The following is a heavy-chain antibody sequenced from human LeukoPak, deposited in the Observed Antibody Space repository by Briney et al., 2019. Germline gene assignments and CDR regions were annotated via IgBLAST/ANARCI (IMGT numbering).Heavy chain of an antibody. CDR1: GFTFSSYW. Sequence: GGSLRLSCAASGFTFSSYWMGWVRQAPGKRLEWVANMNIDGSEKYYADSAKGRFTISRDNAGNSVYLQMNSLRVEDTAVYYCARDPVEWELLLDYWGQGTLVTVSS. D-gene: IGHD1-26*01. V-gene: IGHV3-7*01. CDR2: MNIDGSEK. J-gene: IGHJ4*02. CDR3: ARDPVEWELLLDY.